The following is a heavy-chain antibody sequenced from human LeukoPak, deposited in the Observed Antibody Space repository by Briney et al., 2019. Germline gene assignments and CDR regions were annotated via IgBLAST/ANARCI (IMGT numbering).Heavy chain of an antibody. CDR2: IRSKAYGGTT. CDR3: TREGYYGGIIDY. Sequence: GGSLRLSCTASGFTFGDYAMSWVRQAPGKGLEWVGFIRSKAYGGTTEYAASVKGRFTISRDDSKSIAYLQMNSLKTEDTAVYYCTREGYYGGIIDYWGQGTLVTVSS. CDR1: GFTFGDYA. D-gene: IGHD4-23*01. J-gene: IGHJ4*02. V-gene: IGHV3-49*04.